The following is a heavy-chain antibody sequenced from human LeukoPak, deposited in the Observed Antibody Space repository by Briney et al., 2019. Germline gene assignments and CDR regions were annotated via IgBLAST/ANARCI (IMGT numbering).Heavy chain of an antibody. V-gene: IGHV3-11*01. J-gene: IGHJ5*02. CDR2: ISSSGSTI. CDR3: AKAATVTPRWFYP. D-gene: IGHD4-17*01. Sequence: PGGSLRLFCAASGFTFSDYYVSWIRQAPGKGLEWVSYISSSGSTIYYADSVKGRFTISRDNAKNSLYLQMNSLRAEDTAVYYCAKAATVTPRWFYPWGQGTLVTVSS. CDR1: GFTFSDYY.